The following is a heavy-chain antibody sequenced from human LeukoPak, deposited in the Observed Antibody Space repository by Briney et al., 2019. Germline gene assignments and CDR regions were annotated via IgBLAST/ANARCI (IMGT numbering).Heavy chain of an antibody. CDR3: AKGSSYYPFDY. D-gene: IGHD1-26*01. CDR1: GFTFSSYG. Sequence: PGGSLRLSCAASGFTFSSYGMHWVRQAPGKGLEWVAVLSYDGSNKYYADSVKGRFTISRDNSKNTLYLQMNSLRAEDTAVYYCAKGSSYYPFDYWGQGTLVTVSS. V-gene: IGHV3-30*18. CDR2: LSYDGSNK. J-gene: IGHJ4*02.